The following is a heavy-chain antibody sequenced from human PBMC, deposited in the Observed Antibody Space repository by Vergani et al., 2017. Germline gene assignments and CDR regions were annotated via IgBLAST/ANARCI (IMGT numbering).Heavy chain of an antibody. CDR1: GFALNRHA. CDR3: VRDRVLCAGGRCYTEAWDY. CDR2: ISFDGTNE. J-gene: IGHJ4*02. V-gene: IGHV3-30-3*01. D-gene: IGHD2-2*02. Sequence: QVQLVESGGGVVQPGTSLRLSCVVSGFALNRHAMYWVRQAPGKGLEWVVGISFDGTNEYYPDLVKGRFTISRDIAKNTLYLQVRSLRLEDTGVDHCVRDRVLCAGGRCYTEAWDYWGQGTPVTVSS.